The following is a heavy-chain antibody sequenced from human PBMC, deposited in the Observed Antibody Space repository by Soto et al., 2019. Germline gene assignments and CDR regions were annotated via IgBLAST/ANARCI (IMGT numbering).Heavy chain of an antibody. CDR2: INHSGST. V-gene: IGHV4-34*01. D-gene: IGHD6-13*01. Sequence: KTSETLSLTCAVYGGSFSGYYWSWIRQPPGKGLEWIGEINHSGSTNYNPSLKSRVTISVDTSKNQFPLKLSSVTAADTAVYYCARQWNSWYLNWFDPWGQGTLVTVSS. CDR3: ARQWNSWYLNWFDP. J-gene: IGHJ5*02. CDR1: GGSFSGYY.